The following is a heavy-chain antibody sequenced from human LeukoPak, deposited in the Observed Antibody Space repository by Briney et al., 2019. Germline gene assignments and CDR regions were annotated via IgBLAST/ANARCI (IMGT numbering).Heavy chain of an antibody. V-gene: IGHV3-66*01. D-gene: IGHD3-10*01. CDR2: IFSGGST. CDR3: ARAYGLGSYSPDY. Sequence: GGSLRLSCAASGFAVSGNYMSWVRQAPGKGLEWVSVIFSGGSTYYADSVKGRFTISRDTSKNTLYLQMHSLRAEDTAVYYCARAYGLGSYSPDYWGQGTLVTVSS. J-gene: IGHJ4*02. CDR1: GFAVSGNY.